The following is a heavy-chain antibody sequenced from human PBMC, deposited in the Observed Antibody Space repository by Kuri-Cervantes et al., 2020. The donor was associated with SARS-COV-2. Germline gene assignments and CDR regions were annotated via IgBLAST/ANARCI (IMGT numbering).Heavy chain of an antibody. CDR1: GFIFSDYA. CDR2: ISYDGRNT. D-gene: IGHD2-8*01. CDR3: ARARGYCTNGVCYLWFDP. J-gene: IGHJ5*02. Sequence: LSLTCEASGFIFSDYAIDWVRQAPGKGLEWVAVISYDGRNTKFADSVKGRFTISRDNAKNSLYLQMNSLRAEDTAVYYCARARGYCTNGVCYLWFDPWGQGTLVTVSS. V-gene: IGHV3-30*04.